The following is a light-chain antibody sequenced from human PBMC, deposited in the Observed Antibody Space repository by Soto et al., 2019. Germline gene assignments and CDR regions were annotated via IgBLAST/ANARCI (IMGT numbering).Light chain of an antibody. CDR1: QSISIW. CDR2: DAS. CDR3: QQYNSSSWT. J-gene: IGKJ1*01. Sequence: DIQMTQSPSTLSASVGDRVTITCRASQSISIWLAWYQQKPGKAPKFLIYDASSLEIGVPSRFSGSGSGTEFTLTICILQPDDFATYYCQQYNSSSWTFGQGTKVEIK. V-gene: IGKV1-5*01.